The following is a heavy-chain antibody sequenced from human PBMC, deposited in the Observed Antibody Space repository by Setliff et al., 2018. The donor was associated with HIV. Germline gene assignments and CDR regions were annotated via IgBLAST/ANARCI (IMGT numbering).Heavy chain of an antibody. D-gene: IGHD6-13*01. CDR3: ARDRGGAAAGGYYYMDV. CDR1: GGSTSSYY. J-gene: IGHJ6*03. V-gene: IGHV4-59*12. Sequence: SETLSLTCTVSGGSTSSYYWSWIRQPPGKGLEWIGYIYYSGSTNYNPSLKSRVTISIDTSKNQFSLKLSSVTAADTAVYYCARDRGGAAAGGYYYMDVWGKGTTVTVPS. CDR2: IYYSGST.